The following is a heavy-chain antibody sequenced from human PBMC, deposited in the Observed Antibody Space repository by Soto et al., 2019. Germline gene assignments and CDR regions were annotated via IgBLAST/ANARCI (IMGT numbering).Heavy chain of an antibody. V-gene: IGHV1-18*01. CDR3: ATYYFGSGSYYRFDN. Sequence: SXKVSYKASGYAXTFGFSWVRQAPGQGLEWMGWISASDGRTNSAKKFRGRISLTTDTSTNKAYLDLLSMTSEDTAVYFCATYYFGSGSYYRFDNWGQGTLGTVSS. D-gene: IGHD3-10*01. CDR1: GYAXTFG. CDR2: ISASDGRT. J-gene: IGHJ4*02.